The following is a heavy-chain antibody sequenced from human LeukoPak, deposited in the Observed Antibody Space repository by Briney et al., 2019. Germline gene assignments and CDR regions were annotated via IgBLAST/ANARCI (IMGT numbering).Heavy chain of an antibody. CDR1: GGSIISGSYY. Sequence: SETLSLTCTVSGGSIISGSYYWSWIRQPAGKGLEWIGRIYTSGSTNYNPSLKRRVTISVDTPKNQFSLKLSSVTAADTAVYYCASESRQSRVNFYSPFWSGYLGEEYFQHWGQGTLVTVSS. V-gene: IGHV4-61*02. CDR2: IYTSGST. D-gene: IGHD3-3*01. CDR3: ASESRQSRVNFYSPFWSGYLGEEYFQH. J-gene: IGHJ1*01.